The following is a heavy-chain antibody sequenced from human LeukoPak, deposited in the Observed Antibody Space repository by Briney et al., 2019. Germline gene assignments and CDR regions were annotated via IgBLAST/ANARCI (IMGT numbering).Heavy chain of an antibody. V-gene: IGHV3-48*01. Sequence: GGSLRLSCAASGFTFSTYIMNWVRQAPGKGLEWLSYISSSSISIYYADSVKGRLTISRDNAKNSVYLHMNSLKAEDTAVYYCARGADRFDYWGQGTLVTVSS. J-gene: IGHJ4*02. D-gene: IGHD1-14*01. CDR2: ISSSSISI. CDR1: GFTFSTYI. CDR3: ARGADRFDY.